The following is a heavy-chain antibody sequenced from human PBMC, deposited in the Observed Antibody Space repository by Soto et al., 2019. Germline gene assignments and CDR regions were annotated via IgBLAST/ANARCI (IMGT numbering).Heavy chain of an antibody. CDR2: IIPIFGTA. J-gene: IGHJ6*02. CDR1: GVTFSSYA. D-gene: IGHD5-12*01. CDR3: ARGRGYSGSGRWGYYGMDV. Sequence: QVQLVQSGAEVKKSGSSVKVSCKASGVTFSSYAISWVRQAPGQGLEWMGGIIPIFGTANYAQKFQGRVTITADEATSTAYMELSSLRSEDTAVYYCARGRGYSGSGRWGYYGMDVWGQGTTVTVSS. V-gene: IGHV1-69*01.